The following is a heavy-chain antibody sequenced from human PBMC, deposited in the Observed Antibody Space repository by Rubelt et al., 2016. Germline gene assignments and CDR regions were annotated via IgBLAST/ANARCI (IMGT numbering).Heavy chain of an antibody. V-gene: IGHV4-59*04. CDR1: GGSISSYY. CDR2: IYYSGRT. D-gene: IGHD3-9*01. CDR3: AIRVAVTGYSRENWFDP. J-gene: IGHJ5*02. Sequence: VQLQESGPGLVKPSETLSLSCTVSGGSISSYYWSWVRQPPGKGLEWIGIIYYSGRTYYNPSLKSRVTISTDTSKTQFSRKLGSVTAADTAVYCCAIRVAVTGYSRENWFDPWGQGTLVTVSS.